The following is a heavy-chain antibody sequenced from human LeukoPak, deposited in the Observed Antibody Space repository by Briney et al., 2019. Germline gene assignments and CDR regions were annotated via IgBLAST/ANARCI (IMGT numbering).Heavy chain of an antibody. CDR3: ARELVYYDSSDNDAFDI. D-gene: IGHD3-22*01. CDR1: GGSFSGYY. V-gene: IGHV4-34*01. J-gene: IGHJ3*02. Sequence: SETLSLTCAVYGGSFSGYYWSWIRQPPGKGLEWIGEINHSGSTNYNPSLKSRVTISVDTSKNQFSLKLSSVTAADTAVYYCARELVYYDSSDNDAFDIWGQGTMVTVSS. CDR2: INHSGST.